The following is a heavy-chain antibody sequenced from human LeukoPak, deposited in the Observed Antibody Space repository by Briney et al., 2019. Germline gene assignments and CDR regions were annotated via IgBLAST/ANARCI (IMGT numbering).Heavy chain of an antibody. CDR1: GFTFSSYG. CDR3: AKDFRRSYYDFWSGAY. CDR2: ISYDGSNK. V-gene: IGHV3-30*18. Sequence: GGSLRLSCAASGFTFSSYGMHWVRQAPGKGLEWVAVISYDGSNKYYADSVKGRFTISRDNSKNTLYLQMNSLRAEDTAVYYCAKDFRRSYYDFWSGAYWGQGTLVTVSS. D-gene: IGHD3-3*01. J-gene: IGHJ4*02.